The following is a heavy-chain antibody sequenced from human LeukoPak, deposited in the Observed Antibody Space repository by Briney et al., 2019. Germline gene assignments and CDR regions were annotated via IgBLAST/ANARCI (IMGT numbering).Heavy chain of an antibody. CDR1: GFSMSSGDYY. CDR3: AAIAAADDSNGEPIDY. J-gene: IGHJ4*02. V-gene: IGHV4-30-4*08. Sequence: KPSETLSLTCTVSGFSMSSGDYYWSWIRQHPGMGLEWIGYIYYSGTTYYNPSLKSRVSISVDTSKNQFSLKLSSVTAADTAVYYCAAIAAADDSNGEPIDYWGQGTLVTVSS. CDR2: IYYSGTT. D-gene: IGHD6-13*01.